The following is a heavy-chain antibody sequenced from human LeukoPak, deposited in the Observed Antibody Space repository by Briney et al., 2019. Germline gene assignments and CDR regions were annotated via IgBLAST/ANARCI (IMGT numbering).Heavy chain of an antibody. D-gene: IGHD1-26*01. CDR3: AKAGVTGTYSHFDY. CDR2: IRYDGSYK. CDR1: GFTFSSYG. V-gene: IGHV3-30*02. J-gene: IGHJ4*02. Sequence: PGRSLRLSCAASGFTFSSYGMHWVRQAPGKGLEWVAFIRYDGSYKYYADSVKGRFTISRDNSKNTLYLQMNSLRGEDTAVYYCAKAGVTGTYSHFDYWGQGTLVTVSS.